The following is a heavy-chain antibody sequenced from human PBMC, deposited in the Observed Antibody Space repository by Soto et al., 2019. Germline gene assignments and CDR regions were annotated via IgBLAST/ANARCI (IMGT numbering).Heavy chain of an antibody. V-gene: IGHV4-31*03. CDR2: ISHNGYS. CDR3: ARRPQGDRGNRFDP. D-gene: IGHD3-16*01. Sequence: QVQLQESGPGLVKPSQTLSLTCTVSGGAVSSGGYYWSWIRQHPGKRLEWIGYISHNGYSYYNPSLKSRVTISLHTSKNQFSLKLSSVTAADTAVYYCARRPQGDRGNRFDPWGQGTLVTVSS. J-gene: IGHJ5*02. CDR1: GGAVSSGGYY.